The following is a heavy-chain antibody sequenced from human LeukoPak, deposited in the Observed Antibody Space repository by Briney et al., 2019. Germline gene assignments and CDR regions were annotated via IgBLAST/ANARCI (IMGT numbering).Heavy chain of an antibody. CDR1: GFTLSSYW. Sequence: GGSLRLSCAASGFTLSSYWMSWVRQAPGKGLEWVANIKEDGSEKYYVDSVKGRFTISRDNAKKSLYLQMNSLRAEDTAVYYCARDPRYYFDYWGQGTLVTVSS. V-gene: IGHV3-7*01. J-gene: IGHJ4*02. CDR2: IKEDGSEK. CDR3: ARDPRYYFDY.